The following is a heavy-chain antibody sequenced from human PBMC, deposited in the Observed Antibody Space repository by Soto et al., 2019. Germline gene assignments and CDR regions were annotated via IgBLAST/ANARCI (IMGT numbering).Heavy chain of an antibody. CDR3: AGGSNDYGGPFDY. CDR2: IIPMFRPA. CDR1: GGGTFSSYV. J-gene: IGHJ4*02. V-gene: IGHV1-69*01. D-gene: IGHD4-17*01. Sequence: QVQLVQSGAEVQKPGSSVKVSCKASGGGTFSSYVIGWVRQAPGQGLEWMGGIIPMFRPANYAQQFQGRVTITADGSTSTAYMELSSLRSADTAVYYCAGGSNDYGGPFDYWGQGTLVTVSS.